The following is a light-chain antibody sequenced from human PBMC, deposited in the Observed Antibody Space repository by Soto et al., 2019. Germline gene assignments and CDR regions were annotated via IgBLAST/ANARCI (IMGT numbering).Light chain of an antibody. J-gene: IGKJ2*01. CDR1: QSITTN. V-gene: IGKV3-15*01. CDR3: QQYNNFLSYT. Sequence: EIVMTQSPATLSVSPGEIATLSCRASQSITTNLAWYQQKPGQAPRLLIYAASTRATSIPARFSGSGSGTEFTLTISSLQSEDFAVYYCQQYNNFLSYTFGQGTKLEIK. CDR2: AAS.